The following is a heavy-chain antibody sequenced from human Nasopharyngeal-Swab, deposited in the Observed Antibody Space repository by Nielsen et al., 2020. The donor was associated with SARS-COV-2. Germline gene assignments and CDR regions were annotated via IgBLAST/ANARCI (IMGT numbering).Heavy chain of an antibody. CDR3: AGGYGRGYFDY. D-gene: IGHD5-18*01. V-gene: IGHV4-59*01. J-gene: IGHJ4*02. CDR1: GGSISSYY. CDR2: IYYSGST. Sequence: SETLSRTCTVSGGSISSYYWSWIRQPPGKGLEWIGYIYYSGSTNYNPSLKSRVTISVDTSKNQFSLKLSSVTAADTAVYYCAGGYGRGYFDYWGQGTLVTVSS.